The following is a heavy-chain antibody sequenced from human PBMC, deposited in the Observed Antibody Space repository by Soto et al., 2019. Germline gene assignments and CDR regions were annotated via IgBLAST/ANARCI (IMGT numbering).Heavy chain of an antibody. D-gene: IGHD2-21*02. Sequence: EVQLVESGGGLVKPGGSLRLSCAASGFTFSSYTMHWVRQAPGKGLEWVSSITSTSSYIYYTDSLKGRFTISRDNAQNSLYLQMDSLGPGDTAVYYCARDGARDRGDKGFDYWGQGTLVTVS. CDR1: GFTFSSYT. CDR3: ARDGARDRGDKGFDY. J-gene: IGHJ4*02. CDR2: ITSTSSYI. V-gene: IGHV3-21*01.